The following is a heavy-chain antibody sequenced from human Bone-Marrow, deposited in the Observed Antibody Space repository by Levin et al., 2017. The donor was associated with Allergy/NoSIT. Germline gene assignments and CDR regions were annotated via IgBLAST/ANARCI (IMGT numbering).Heavy chain of an antibody. Sequence: PSETLSLTCAASGFTVSSNYMSWVRQAPGKGLEWVSVIYSGGSTYYADSVKGRFTISRDNSKNTLYLQMNSLRAEDTAVYYCARVGYYDILTGDYYYYGMDVWGQGTTVTVSS. CDR1: GFTVSSNY. CDR2: IYSGGST. V-gene: IGHV3-53*01. CDR3: ARVGYYDILTGDYYYYGMDV. D-gene: IGHD3-9*01. J-gene: IGHJ6*02.